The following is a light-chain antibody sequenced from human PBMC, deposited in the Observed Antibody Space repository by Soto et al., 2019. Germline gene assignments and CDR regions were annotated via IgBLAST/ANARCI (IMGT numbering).Light chain of an antibody. CDR1: QDVSTN. CDR2: GAS. Sequence: ETVMTQSPDTLSVSPGESATLSCRASQDVSTNLAWFHQKPGQAPRLLIYGASTRATGIPDRFSGSGSGTDFTLTISRLEPEDFAVYYCQQYGSSPWTFGQGTKVDIK. J-gene: IGKJ1*01. V-gene: IGKV3-20*01. CDR3: QQYGSSPWT.